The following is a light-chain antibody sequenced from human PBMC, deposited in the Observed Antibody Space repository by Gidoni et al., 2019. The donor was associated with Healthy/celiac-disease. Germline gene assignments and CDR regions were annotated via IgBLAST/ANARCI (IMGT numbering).Light chain of an antibody. Sequence: EIVFTHSPATLSLSPGERATLSCRASQSVSSYLAWYQQKPGQAPRLLIYDASNRATGIPARFSGSGSGTDFTLTISSLEPEDFAVYYCQQRSNWPPEFTFGPGTKVDIK. V-gene: IGKV3-11*01. CDR3: QQRSNWPPEFT. CDR2: DAS. J-gene: IGKJ3*01. CDR1: QSVSSY.